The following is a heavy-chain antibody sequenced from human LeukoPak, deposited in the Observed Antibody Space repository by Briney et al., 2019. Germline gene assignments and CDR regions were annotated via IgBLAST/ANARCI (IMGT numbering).Heavy chain of an antibody. D-gene: IGHD6-13*01. Sequence: PSQTLSLTCTVSGGSISSGSYYWSWIRQPAGKGLEWIGRIYTSGSTNYNPSLKSRVTISVDTSKNQFSLKLSSVTAADTAIYFCARGGAPLRQHLDYWGQGTLVTVSS. CDR1: GGSISSGSYY. CDR2: IYTSGST. J-gene: IGHJ4*02. CDR3: ARGGAPLRQHLDY. V-gene: IGHV4-61*02.